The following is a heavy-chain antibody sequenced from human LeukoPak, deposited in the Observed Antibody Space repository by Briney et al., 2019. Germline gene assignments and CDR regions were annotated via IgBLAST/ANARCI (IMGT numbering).Heavy chain of an antibody. CDR3: ARESNGILVY. D-gene: IGHD3-3*02. J-gene: IGHJ4*02. Sequence: SETLSLTCTVSGTSISGGAYYWGWIRQLPGKGLEWVAYIYHNGSTYYNPSLKSRLTMSVDTSANQFSLKMNSVTAADTAVYYCARESNGILVYWGQGTLVPVSS. CDR2: IYHNGST. CDR1: GTSISGGAYY. V-gene: IGHV4-31*03.